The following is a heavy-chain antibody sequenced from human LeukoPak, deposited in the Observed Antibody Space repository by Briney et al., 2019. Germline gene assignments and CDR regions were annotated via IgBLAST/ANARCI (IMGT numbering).Heavy chain of an antibody. CDR1: GGSISSGSYY. D-gene: IGHD3-10*01. V-gene: IGHV4-61*02. Sequence: SETLSLTCTVSGGSISSGSYYWSWIRQPAGKGLEWIGRIYTSGSTNYNPSLKSRVAISVDTSKNQFSLKLSSVTAADTAVYYCARAALWFGVGNWFDPWGQGTLVTVSS. CDR3: ARAALWFGVGNWFDP. CDR2: IYTSGST. J-gene: IGHJ5*02.